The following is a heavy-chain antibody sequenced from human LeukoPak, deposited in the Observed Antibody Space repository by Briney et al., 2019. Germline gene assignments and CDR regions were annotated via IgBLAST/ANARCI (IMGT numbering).Heavy chain of an antibody. CDR3: ARDSAGYSSSWYPGTHYYYGMDV. CDR1: GFTVSSNY. Sequence: GGSLRLSCAASGFTVSSNYMSWVRQALGKGLEWVSVIYSGGSTYYADSVKGRFTISRDNSKNTLYLQMNSLRAEDTAVDYCARDSAGYSSSWYPGTHYYYGMDVWGQGTTVTVSS. CDR2: IYSGGST. D-gene: IGHD6-13*01. V-gene: IGHV3-53*01. J-gene: IGHJ6*02.